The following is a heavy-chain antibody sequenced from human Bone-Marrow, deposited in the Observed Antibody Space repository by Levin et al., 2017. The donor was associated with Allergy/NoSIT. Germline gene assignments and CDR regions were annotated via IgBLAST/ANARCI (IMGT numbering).Heavy chain of an antibody. V-gene: IGHV3-7*01. J-gene: IGHJ6*02. CDR2: VKEDGSEK. D-gene: IGHD2-2*01. Sequence: PGGSLRLSCAASGFTFSNYWMTWVRQAPGKGLEWVANVKEDGSEKYYVDSVKGRFTLSRDNAKNSLSLQMNSLRGEDTAVYYCARRIVGLPDVRSMDVWGQGTTVTVSS. CDR1: GFTFSNYW. CDR3: ARRIVGLPDVRSMDV.